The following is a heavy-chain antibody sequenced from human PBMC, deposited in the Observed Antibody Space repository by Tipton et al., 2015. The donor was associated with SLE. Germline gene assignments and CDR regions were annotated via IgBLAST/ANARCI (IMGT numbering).Heavy chain of an antibody. Sequence: TLSLTCAVYGGSFSGYYWSWIRQPPGKGLEWIGEINHSGSTNYNPSLKSRVTISVDTSKNQFSLKLSSVTAADTAVYYCARDRDAIVVVPAATGGAFDIWGQGTTVTVSS. J-gene: IGHJ3*02. CDR1: GGSFSGYY. CDR2: INHSGST. CDR3: ARDRDAIVVVPAATGGAFDI. D-gene: IGHD2-2*01. V-gene: IGHV4-34*01.